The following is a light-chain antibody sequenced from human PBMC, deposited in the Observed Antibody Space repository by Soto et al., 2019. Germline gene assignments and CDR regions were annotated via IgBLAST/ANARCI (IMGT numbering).Light chain of an antibody. V-gene: IGLV2-18*02. Sequence: QSVLTQPPSVSGSPGQSVTISCTGTSSDVGSYDYVSWYQQHPGTVPKPMIYNVNTRPSGVPDRFSGSKSGNTASLTISGLQAEDEADYYCSSYTSSSTYVFGTGTKV. CDR1: SSDVGSYDY. CDR2: NVN. CDR3: SSYTSSSTYV. J-gene: IGLJ1*01.